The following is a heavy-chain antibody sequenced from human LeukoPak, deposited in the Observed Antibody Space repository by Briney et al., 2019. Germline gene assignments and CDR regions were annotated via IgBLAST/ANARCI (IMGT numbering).Heavy chain of an antibody. J-gene: IGHJ5*02. CDR2: ISGSGGST. D-gene: IGHD6-13*01. CDR1: GFTFSSYA. Sequence: GGSLRLSCAASGFTFSSYAMSWVRQAPGKGLEWVSAISGSGGSTYYADSVKGRFTISRDNSKNTLYLQMNSLRAEDTAVYYCAKPKSSSWYSNWFDPWGQGTLVTVSS. V-gene: IGHV3-23*01. CDR3: AKPKSSSWYSNWFDP.